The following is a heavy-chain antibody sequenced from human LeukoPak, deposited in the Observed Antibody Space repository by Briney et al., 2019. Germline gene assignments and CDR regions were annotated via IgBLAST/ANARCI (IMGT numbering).Heavy chain of an antibody. CDR2: IRGDNGNT. J-gene: IGHJ3*02. CDR1: GYTFSNYG. CDR3: ARVGPHYYDSSGREEAAFDI. V-gene: IGHV1-18*01. Sequence: ASVKVSCKASGYTFSNYGISWVRQAPGQGLEWVGWIRGDNGNTNYAQKLQGRVTMTTDTSTSTAYMELRSLRSDDTAVYYCARVGPHYYDSSGREEAAFDIWGQGTMVTVSS. D-gene: IGHD3-22*01.